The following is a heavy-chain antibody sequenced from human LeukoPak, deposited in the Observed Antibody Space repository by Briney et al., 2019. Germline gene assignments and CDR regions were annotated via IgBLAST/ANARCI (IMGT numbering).Heavy chain of an antibody. V-gene: IGHV1-8*01. CDR2: MNPNSGNT. Sequence: ASVKVSCKASGYTFTSYDINRVRQATGQGHEWMGWMNPNSGNTGYAQKFQGRVTMTRNTSISTAYMELSSLRSEDTAVYYCARGGYGDYYYYGMDVWGQGTTVTVSS. CDR3: ARGGYGDYYYYGMDV. J-gene: IGHJ6*02. CDR1: GYTFTSYD. D-gene: IGHD4-17*01.